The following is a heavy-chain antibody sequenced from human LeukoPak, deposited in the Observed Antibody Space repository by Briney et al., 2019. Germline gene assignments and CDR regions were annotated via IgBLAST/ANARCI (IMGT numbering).Heavy chain of an antibody. Sequence: ASVKVSCKASGYTFTSYYMHWVRQAPGQGLEWMGGIIPIFGTANYAQKFQGRVTIAADESTSTAYMELSSLKASDTAMYYCARSSSSSFDYWGQGTLVTVSS. CDR3: ARSSSSSFDY. CDR1: GYTFTSYY. CDR2: IIPIFGTA. V-gene: IGHV1-69*13. D-gene: IGHD6-13*01. J-gene: IGHJ4*02.